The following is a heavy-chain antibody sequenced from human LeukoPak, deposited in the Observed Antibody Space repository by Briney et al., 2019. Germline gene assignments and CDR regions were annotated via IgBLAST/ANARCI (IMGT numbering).Heavy chain of an antibody. V-gene: IGHV3-23*01. J-gene: IGHJ4*02. D-gene: IGHD3-22*01. Sequence: PGGSLRLSCAASGFTFSSYAMSWVRQAPGKGLEWVSAISGSGGSAYYADSVKGRFIISRDNSKNTLYLQMNSLRAEDTAVYYCARDYYDSSGYAHDYWGQGTLVTVSS. CDR2: ISGSGGSA. CDR1: GFTFSSYA. CDR3: ARDYYDSSGYAHDY.